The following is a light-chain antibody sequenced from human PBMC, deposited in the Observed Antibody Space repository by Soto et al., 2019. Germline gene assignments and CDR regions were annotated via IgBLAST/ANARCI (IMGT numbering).Light chain of an antibody. CDR3: QQYGGSPIT. J-gene: IGKJ5*01. V-gene: IGKV3-20*01. CDR1: RSVSRSF. CDR2: GAA. Sequence: EIVLTQSPGTLSLSPGERATLSCRASRSVSRSFLAWYQQKPGQAPRLLIYGAASRATGIPDRFSGSGSGTDFTLTISRLETEDFAVYYCQQYGGSPITFGQGTRLEIK.